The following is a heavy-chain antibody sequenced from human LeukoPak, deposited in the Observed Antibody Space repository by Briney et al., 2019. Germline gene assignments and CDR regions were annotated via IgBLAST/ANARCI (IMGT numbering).Heavy chain of an antibody. V-gene: IGHV3-30*18. D-gene: IGHD4-17*01. CDR1: GFTFSSYG. CDR2: ISYDGSNK. J-gene: IGHJ4*02. CDR3: ANLITVTTFVDY. Sequence: QPGGSLRLSCAASGFTFSSYGMHWVRQAPGKGLEWVAVISYDGSNKYYADSVKGRFTVSRDNSKNTLYLQMNSLRAEDTAVYYCANLITVTTFVDYWGQGTLVTVSS.